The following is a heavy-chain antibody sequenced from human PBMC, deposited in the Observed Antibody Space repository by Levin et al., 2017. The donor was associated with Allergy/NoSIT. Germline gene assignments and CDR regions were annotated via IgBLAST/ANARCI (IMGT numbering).Heavy chain of an antibody. Sequence: KISCKASGGTFSSYAISWVRQAPGQGLEWMGGIIPIFGTANYAQKFQGRVTITADESTSTAYMELSSLRSEDTAVYYCARELGWGLLYWGQGTLVTVSS. CDR3: ARELGWGLLY. CDR2: IIPIFGTA. CDR1: GGTFSSYA. V-gene: IGHV1-69*01. D-gene: IGHD7-27*01. J-gene: IGHJ4*02.